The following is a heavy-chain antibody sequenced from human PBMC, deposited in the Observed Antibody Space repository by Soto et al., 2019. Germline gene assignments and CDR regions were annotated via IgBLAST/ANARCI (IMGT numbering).Heavy chain of an antibody. D-gene: IGHD6-13*01. CDR2: INSDGSST. CDR3: ASGLLEYSSSWYDY. J-gene: IGHJ4*02. V-gene: IGHV3-74*01. CDR1: GFIFSSHW. Sequence: EVQLVESGGGLVQPGGSLRLSCAASGFIFSSHWMHWVRQAPGKGLVWVSRINSDGSSTDYADSVKGLFTISRANAKNTLYLQMNSLRAEDTAVYYCASGLLEYSSSWYDYWGQGTLVTVSS.